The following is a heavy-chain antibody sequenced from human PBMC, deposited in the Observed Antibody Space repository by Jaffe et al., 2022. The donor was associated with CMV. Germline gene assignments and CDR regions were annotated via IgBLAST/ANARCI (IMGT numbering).Heavy chain of an antibody. D-gene: IGHD6-6*01. CDR1: GGSISSSSYY. CDR2: IYYSGST. Sequence: QLQLQESGPGLVKPSETLSLTCTVSGGSISSSSYYWGWIRQPPGKGLEWIGSIYYSGSTYYNPSLKSRVTISVDTSKNQFSLKLSSVTAADTAVYYCARHILGDVAARPGYFDYWGQGTLVTVSS. V-gene: IGHV4-39*01. J-gene: IGHJ4*02. CDR3: ARHILGDVAARPGYFDY.